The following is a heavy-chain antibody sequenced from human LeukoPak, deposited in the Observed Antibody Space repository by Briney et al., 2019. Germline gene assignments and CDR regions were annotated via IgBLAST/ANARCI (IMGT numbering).Heavy chain of an antibody. D-gene: IGHD3-3*01. V-gene: IGHV3-23*01. CDR1: GFTFSNYA. J-gene: IGHJ4*02. Sequence: GGSLRLSCAASGFTFSNYAMSWVRQAPGKGLEWVSVISGSGGSTYYADSVKGRFTISRDKSKNTLYLQMNSLRAEDTAVYYCAKDGLYYDFWSGPDYWGQGTLVTVSS. CDR3: AKDGLYYDFWSGPDY. CDR2: ISGSGGST.